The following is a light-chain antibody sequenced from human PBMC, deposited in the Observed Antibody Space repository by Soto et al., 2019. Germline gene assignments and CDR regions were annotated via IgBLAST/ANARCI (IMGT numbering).Light chain of an antibody. CDR3: TSYAGSNNAV. Sequence: QSVLTQPPSASGSPGQSVTISCTGTSSDVGGYNYVSWYQQHPGKAPKLMLYEVSKRPSGVPDRFSGSKSGNTASLTVSGLQAEDEADYYCTSYAGSNNAVFGGGTKLTVL. CDR1: SSDVGGYNY. CDR2: EVS. V-gene: IGLV2-8*01. J-gene: IGLJ2*01.